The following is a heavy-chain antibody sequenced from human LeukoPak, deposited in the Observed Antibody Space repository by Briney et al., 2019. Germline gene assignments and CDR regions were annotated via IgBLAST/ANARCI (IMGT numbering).Heavy chain of an antibody. J-gene: IGHJ6*02. CDR1: GGSFSGYY. CDR3: ARDRTFGGMDV. V-gene: IGHV4-34*01. Sequence: SETLSLTCAVYGGSFSGYYWSWIRQPPGKGLEWIGEINHSGSTNYNPSLKSRVTISVDTSKNQFSLKLSSVTAADTAVYYCARDRTFGGMDVWGQGTTVTVSS. D-gene: IGHD3-16*01. CDR2: INHSGST.